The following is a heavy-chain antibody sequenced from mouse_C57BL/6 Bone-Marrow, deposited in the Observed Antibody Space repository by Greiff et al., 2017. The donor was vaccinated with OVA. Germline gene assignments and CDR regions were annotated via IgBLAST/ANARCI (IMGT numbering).Heavy chain of an antibody. V-gene: IGHV5-17*01. CDR3: ARSNWVFDY. CDR2: ISSGSSTI. J-gene: IGHJ2*01. D-gene: IGHD4-1*02. CDR1: GFTFSDYG. Sequence: EVNVVESGGGLVKPGGSLKLSCAASGFTFSDYGMHWVRQAPEKGLEWVAYISSGSSTIYYADTVKGRFTISRDNANNTLCLQMTSLRSEDTAMYYCARSNWVFDYWGQGTTLTVSS.